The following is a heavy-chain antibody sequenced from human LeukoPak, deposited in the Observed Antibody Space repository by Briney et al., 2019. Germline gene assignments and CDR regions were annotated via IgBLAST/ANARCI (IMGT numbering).Heavy chain of an antibody. J-gene: IGHJ4*02. Sequence: GGSLRLSCAASGFSFSNYAMNWVRQAPGKGLEWVSYISGSSAAIYYADSVEGRFTISRDKAKNSLYLQMNSLRAEDTAVYYCARDLTIYDSSGPAYWGQGTLVTVSS. D-gene: IGHD3-22*01. CDR1: GFSFSNYA. CDR3: ARDLTIYDSSGPAY. V-gene: IGHV3-48*01. CDR2: ISGSSAAI.